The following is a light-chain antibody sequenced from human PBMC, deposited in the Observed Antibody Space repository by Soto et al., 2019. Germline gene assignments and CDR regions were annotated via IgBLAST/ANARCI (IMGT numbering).Light chain of an antibody. V-gene: IGKV1-39*01. CDR1: QIISSF. CDR3: QQSYSTPYT. CDR2: GAS. J-gene: IGKJ2*01. Sequence: DIQMTQSPSSLSASVGDRVTITCRACQIISSFLNWYQQEPGKAPKLLIYGASSLQRGVPSRFSGGVSGTDFTLTIGSLQPEDFATYYGQQSYSTPYTFGQGTELEIK.